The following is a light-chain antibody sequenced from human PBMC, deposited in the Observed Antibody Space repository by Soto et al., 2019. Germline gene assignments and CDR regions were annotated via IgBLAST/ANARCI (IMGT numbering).Light chain of an antibody. CDR2: DVS. CDR1: NSDVGGYNY. V-gene: IGLV2-14*01. CDR3: SSYTSSSTLVV. J-gene: IGLJ2*01. Sequence: QSALTQPASVSGSPGQSITISCTGNNSDVGGYNYVSWYRQHPGKAPKLMIYDVSNRPSGVSNRFSGSKSGNTASLTISGLQAEHEADYYCSSYTSSSTLVVFGGGTKLTVL.